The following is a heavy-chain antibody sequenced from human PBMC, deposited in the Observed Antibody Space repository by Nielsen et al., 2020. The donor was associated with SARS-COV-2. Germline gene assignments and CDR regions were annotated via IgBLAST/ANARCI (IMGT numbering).Heavy chain of an antibody. Sequence: GSLRLSCAVYGGSFSGYYWSWIRQPPGKGLEWIGEINHSGSTNYNPSLKSRVTISVDTSKNQFSLKLSSVTAADTAVYYCARGSPLGYCSSTSCYRRGWFDPWGQGTLVTVS. V-gene: IGHV4-34*01. J-gene: IGHJ5*02. CDR1: GGSFSGYY. CDR2: INHSGST. CDR3: ARGSPLGYCSSTSCYRRGWFDP. D-gene: IGHD2-2*01.